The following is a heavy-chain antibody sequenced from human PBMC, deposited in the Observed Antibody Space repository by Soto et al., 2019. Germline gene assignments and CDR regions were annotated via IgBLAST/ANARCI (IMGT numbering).Heavy chain of an antibody. D-gene: IGHD2-2*01. Sequence: GGSLRLSCAASGFTFSSYAMHWVRQAPGKGLEWVAVISYDGSNKYYADSVKGRFTISRDNSKNTLYLQMNSLRAEDTAVYYCARHQLGYCSSTSCYLAHGLDYWGQGTLVTVSS. V-gene: IGHV3-30-3*01. CDR1: GFTFSSYA. J-gene: IGHJ4*02. CDR3: ARHQLGYCSSTSCYLAHGLDY. CDR2: ISYDGSNK.